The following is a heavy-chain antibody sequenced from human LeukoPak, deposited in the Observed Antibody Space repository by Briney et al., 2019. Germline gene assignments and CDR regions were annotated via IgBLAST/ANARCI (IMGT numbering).Heavy chain of an antibody. CDR3: ARDSGGPGSFTL. D-gene: IGHD1-26*01. Sequence: GGSLRLSCAASRFTFRSYSMNWVCQTPGKGLEWVSSISPSSAYIYYADSVKGRFTISRDDANNSLYLQMNSLRDEDTAMYYCARDSGGPGSFTLWGQGTLVTVSS. J-gene: IGHJ4*02. V-gene: IGHV3-21*01. CDR1: RFTFRSYS. CDR2: ISPSSAYI.